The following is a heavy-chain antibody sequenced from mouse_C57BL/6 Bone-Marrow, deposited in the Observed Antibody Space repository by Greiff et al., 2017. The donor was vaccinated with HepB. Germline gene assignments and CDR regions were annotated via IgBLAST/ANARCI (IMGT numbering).Heavy chain of an antibody. CDR3: ARDQELTGARRYWYFEV. Sequence: EVQLVESEGGLVQPGSSMKLSCTASGFTFSDYYMAWVRQVPEKGLEWVANITYDGSSTYYLDSLKSRFIISRDNAKNILYLQMSSLKSEDTATYYCARDQELTGARRYWYFEVWGTGTTVTVSS. D-gene: IGHD4-1*01. J-gene: IGHJ1*03. CDR2: ITYDGSST. CDR1: GFTFSDYY. V-gene: IGHV5-16*01.